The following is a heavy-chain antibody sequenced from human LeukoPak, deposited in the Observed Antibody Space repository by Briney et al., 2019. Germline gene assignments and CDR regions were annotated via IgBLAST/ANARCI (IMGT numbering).Heavy chain of an antibody. CDR1: GGSVSSSNYY. J-gene: IGHJ4*02. CDR2: IYYSGST. Sequence: PSETLSLTCTVSGGSVSSSNYYWSWIRQPPGKGLEWIGYIYYSGSTNYNPSLKSRVTISVDASKNQFSLKLSSVTAADTAVYYCARTDYGDDLAPYYFDYWGQGTLVTVSS. V-gene: IGHV4-61*01. D-gene: IGHD4/OR15-4a*01. CDR3: ARTDYGDDLAPYYFDY.